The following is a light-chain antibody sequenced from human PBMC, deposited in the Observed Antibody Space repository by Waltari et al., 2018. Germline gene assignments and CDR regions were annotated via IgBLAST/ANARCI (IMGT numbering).Light chain of an antibody. CDR3: SSYTSRATRV. V-gene: IGLV2-14*03. J-gene: IGLJ3*02. CDR1: SSDIGGYDY. CDR2: GVH. Sequence: QSALTQPASVSGPPRHSITISCTGTSSDIGGYDYVAWYPQHHGKAPQLIIHGVHARPAGVSNRFSGSKSCNTASRTSSGLQAEDEAVFYFSSYTSRATRVFGGGTKVTV.